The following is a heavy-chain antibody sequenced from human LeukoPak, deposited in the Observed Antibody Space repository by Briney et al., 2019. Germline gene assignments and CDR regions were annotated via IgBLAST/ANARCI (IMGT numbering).Heavy chain of an antibody. CDR1: GGTFLSHT. CDR3: TRVNLRGSNYNWFDP. J-gene: IGHJ5*02. D-gene: IGHD3-10*01. Sequence: PVKVSCKTSGGTFLSHTFSWVRQAPGHGLEWIGKITPVIETAKYAQTFQGRVSIYTDRDTTTVYMDLSGLRPDDTADYYCTRVNLRGSNYNWFDPWGQGTRVIVSS. CDR2: ITPVIETA. V-gene: IGHV1-69*08.